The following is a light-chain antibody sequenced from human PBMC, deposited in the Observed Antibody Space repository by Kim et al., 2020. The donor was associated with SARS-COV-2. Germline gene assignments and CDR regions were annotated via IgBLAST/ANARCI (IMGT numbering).Light chain of an antibody. J-gene: IGKJ2*03. CDR2: SVS. Sequence: DIHITQSPSSLSASVGDRATITCRASQTMTNYLNWYQQKPGKAPRLLIYSVSKLQTGVPSRFSGGGSGTEFTLTISGLQPEDFTTYFCQQSYSYPYSFGQGTKLEI. V-gene: IGKV1-39*01. CDR1: QTMTNY. CDR3: QQSYSYPYS.